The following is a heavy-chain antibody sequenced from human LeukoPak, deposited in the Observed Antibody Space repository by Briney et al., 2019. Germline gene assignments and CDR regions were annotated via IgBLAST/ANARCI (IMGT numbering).Heavy chain of an antibody. CDR3: VTGEIAVAGTGAY. Sequence: ASVKVSCKASGYTFTGYYMHWVRQAPGQGLEWMGWINPNSGGTNYAQKFQGRVTMTRDTSISTAYMELSRLRSDDTAVYYCVTGEIAVAGTGAYWGQGTLVTVSS. CDR1: GYTFTGYY. V-gene: IGHV1-2*02. CDR2: INPNSGGT. D-gene: IGHD6-19*01. J-gene: IGHJ4*02.